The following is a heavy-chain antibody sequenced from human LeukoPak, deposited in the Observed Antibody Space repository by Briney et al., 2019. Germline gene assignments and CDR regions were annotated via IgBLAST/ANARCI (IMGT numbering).Heavy chain of an antibody. J-gene: IGHJ6*03. CDR1: GFTFSSYS. V-gene: IGHV3-21*01. D-gene: IGHD1-1*01. CDR3: ARVLTKSRGYYYMDV. CDR2: ISSSSSYI. Sequence: PGGSLRLSCAASGFTFSSYSMNWVRHAPGKGLAWVSSISSSSSYIYYADSVKGRFTISRDNAKNSLYLQMNSLRAEDTAVYYCARVLTKSRGYYYMDVWGKGTTVTVSS.